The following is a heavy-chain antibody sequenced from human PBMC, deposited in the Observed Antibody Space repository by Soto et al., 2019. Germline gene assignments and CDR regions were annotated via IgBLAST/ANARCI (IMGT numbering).Heavy chain of an antibody. CDR3: ARGRPGIDYYYYYMDV. Sequence: QVQLVQSGAEVKKPGASVKVSCKASGYTFTSYDINWVRQATGQGLEWMGWMNPNSGNTGYAQKFQGRVTMTRNTSISTAYMELSSLISEDTAVYYCARGRPGIDYYYYYMDVWGKGTTVTVSS. V-gene: IGHV1-8*01. CDR2: MNPNSGNT. D-gene: IGHD3-10*01. CDR1: GYTFTSYD. J-gene: IGHJ6*03.